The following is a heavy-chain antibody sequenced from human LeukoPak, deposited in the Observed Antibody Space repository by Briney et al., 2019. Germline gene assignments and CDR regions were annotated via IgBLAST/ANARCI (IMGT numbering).Heavy chain of an antibody. J-gene: IGHJ4*02. CDR2: ISTYNGKT. V-gene: IGHV1-18*01. CDR1: GYTFSRYG. D-gene: IGHD3-16*01. Sequence: ASVKVSCKASGYTFSRYGISWVRQAPGQGLEWMGWISTYNGKTNYEQKLQGRVTMTTDTSTSTAYMELRSLRSDDTAVYYCARMTYLQPGDNDYWGQGTLVTVSS. CDR3: ARMTYLQPGDNDY.